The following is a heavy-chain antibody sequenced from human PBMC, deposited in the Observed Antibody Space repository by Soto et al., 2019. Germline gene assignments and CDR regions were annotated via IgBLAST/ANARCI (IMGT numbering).Heavy chain of an antibody. CDR2: LSYDGSNK. CDR3: AKDGTAPNDYGDYYYGMDV. Sequence: QVQLVESGGGVVQPGTSLRLSCAASGFTFTSYSIHWVRQAPGKGLEWVAVLSYDGSNKYYADSVKGRFTISRDNSKNTLYLQMNSLRAEDTAVYYCAKDGTAPNDYGDYYYGMDVWGQGTTVTVSS. D-gene: IGHD4-17*01. CDR1: GFTFTSYS. J-gene: IGHJ6*02. V-gene: IGHV3-30*04.